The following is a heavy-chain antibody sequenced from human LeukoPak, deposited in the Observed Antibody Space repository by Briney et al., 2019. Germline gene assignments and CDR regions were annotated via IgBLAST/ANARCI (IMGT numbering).Heavy chain of an antibody. Sequence: PSETLSLTCTVSGGSISSSSYYWGWIRQPPGKGLEWIGSIYYSGSTYYNPSLKSRVTISVDTSKNQFSLKLSSVTAADTAVYYCARPIPSGGYHNYYYYYMDVWGKGTTVTVSS. CDR2: IYYSGST. V-gene: IGHV4-39*01. J-gene: IGHJ6*03. CDR3: ARPIPSGGYHNYYYYYMDV. D-gene: IGHD1-26*01. CDR1: GGSISSSSYY.